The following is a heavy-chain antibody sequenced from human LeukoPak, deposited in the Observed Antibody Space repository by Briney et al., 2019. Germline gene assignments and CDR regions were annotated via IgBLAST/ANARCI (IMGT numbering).Heavy chain of an antibody. D-gene: IGHD3-22*01. V-gene: IGHV3-66*01. CDR2: IYSGGST. Sequence: GWSLRLSCAASGFTVSRNYMTWVRQAPGKGLEWVSVIYSGGSTYYADSVKGRFTISRDNSKNTLYLQMNSLRAEDTAVYYCASLAGYYDSSGFWYFDLWGRGTLVTVSS. CDR1: GFTVSRNY. CDR3: ASLAGYYDSSGFWYFDL. J-gene: IGHJ2*01.